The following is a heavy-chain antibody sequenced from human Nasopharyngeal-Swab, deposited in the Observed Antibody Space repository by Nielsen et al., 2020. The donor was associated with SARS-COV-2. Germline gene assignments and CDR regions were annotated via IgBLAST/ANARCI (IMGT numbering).Heavy chain of an antibody. CDR3: ARGVPAAAFDY. Sequence: GGSLRLSCAASGFTFSSYGMHWVRQAPGKGLEWVAVIWYDGSNKYYADSVKGRFTISRDNSKNTLYLQMNSLRAEDTAVYYCARGVPAAAFDYWGQGTLVTVPS. CDR2: IWYDGSNK. V-gene: IGHV3-33*01. J-gene: IGHJ4*02. CDR1: GFTFSSYG. D-gene: IGHD2-2*01.